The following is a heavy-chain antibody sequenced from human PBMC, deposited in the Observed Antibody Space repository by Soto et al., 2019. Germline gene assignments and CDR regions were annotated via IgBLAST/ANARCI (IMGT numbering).Heavy chain of an antibody. Sequence: EVQLVESGGGLVQPGGSLRLSCAASGFSFSNYWVHWVRHAPGKGLVWVSRVTPDGRSTNYADSVKGRFTVSRDNAKNPVSLEMYSLSVEDTDVYYCTSLCSAVSYSAFDIWGQGTVIIVSS. CDR3: TSLCSAVSYSAFDI. V-gene: IGHV3-74*01. CDR1: GFSFSNYW. CDR2: VTPDGRST. J-gene: IGHJ3*02. D-gene: IGHD6-25*01.